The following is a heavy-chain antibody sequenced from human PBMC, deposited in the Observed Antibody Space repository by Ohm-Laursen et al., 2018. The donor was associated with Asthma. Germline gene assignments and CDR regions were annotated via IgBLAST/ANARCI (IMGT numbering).Heavy chain of an antibody. CDR1: GFTFSNAW. CDR3: TTDPLLQWDYFDY. CDR2: IKSKTDGGTT. D-gene: IGHD4-11*01. V-gene: IGHV3-15*01. J-gene: IGHJ4*02. Sequence: GSLRLSCSAFGFTFSNAWMSWVRQAPGKGLEWVGRIKSKTDGGTTDYAAPVKGRFTISRDDSKNTLYLQMNSLKTEDTAVYYCTTDPLLQWDYFDYWGQGTLVTVSS.